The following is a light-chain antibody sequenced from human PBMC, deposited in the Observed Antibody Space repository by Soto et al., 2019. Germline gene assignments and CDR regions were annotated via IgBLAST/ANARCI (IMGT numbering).Light chain of an antibody. Sequence: DIQMTQSPSSLSASVGDTVTITCQASQDISHYLNWYQQRPGQAPKLLIYDASTVQSGVPSRFSGSGSGTEFTLTISSLQPDDFATYYCQHYNSYSEAFGQGTKVDI. CDR1: QDISHY. V-gene: IGKV1-16*01. CDR3: QHYNSYSEA. CDR2: DAS. J-gene: IGKJ1*01.